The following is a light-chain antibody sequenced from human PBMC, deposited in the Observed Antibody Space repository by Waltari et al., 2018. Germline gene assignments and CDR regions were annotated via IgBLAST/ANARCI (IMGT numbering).Light chain of an antibody. CDR2: EVS. V-gene: IGLV2-14*01. CDR3: SSYTSSSTVV. CDR1: SSDVGGYNY. J-gene: IGLJ2*01. Sequence: QSAPSQPASVSGSPGQSITISCTGSSSDVGGYNYVSWYQQHPGKAPKPLLYEVSNLPSGVSNRFSGSKSVNTASLTISGLQAEDEADYYCSSYTSSSTVVFGGGTKVTVL.